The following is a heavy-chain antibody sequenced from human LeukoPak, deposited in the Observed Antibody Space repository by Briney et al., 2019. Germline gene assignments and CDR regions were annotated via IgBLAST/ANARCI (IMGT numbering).Heavy chain of an antibody. D-gene: IGHD3-10*01. CDR1: GGSVSSRDSY. Sequence: SETLSLTCTVSGGSVSSRDSYWGWLRQSPVKGLEWIVSIYYSGSTQYNPSLNSRVTIFIDTSKHQFSLRLSSVTAADTAMYYCARHLKMGRFAELFMSKNWLDPWGQGTLVTVSS. CDR3: ARHLKMGRFAELFMSKNWLDP. V-gene: IGHV4-39*01. CDR2: IYYSGST. J-gene: IGHJ5*02.